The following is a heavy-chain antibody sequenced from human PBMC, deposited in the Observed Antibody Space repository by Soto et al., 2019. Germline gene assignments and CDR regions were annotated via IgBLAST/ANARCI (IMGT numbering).Heavy chain of an antibody. Sequence: SETLSLTCTVSGGSLSTYYWSWIRQPPGKGLEWIGYIYDSGSTNYNPSLKSRVTISADTSKNQFSMKLSSGTAADTAVYYCARGRGGYKTGDYWGQGTLVTVSS. D-gene: IGHD5-12*01. CDR3: ARGRGGYKTGDY. V-gene: IGHV4-59*01. CDR1: GGSLSTYY. J-gene: IGHJ4*02. CDR2: IYDSGST.